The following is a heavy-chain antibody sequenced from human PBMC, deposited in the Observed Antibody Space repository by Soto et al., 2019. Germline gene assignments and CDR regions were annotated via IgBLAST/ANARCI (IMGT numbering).Heavy chain of an antibody. V-gene: IGHV4-34*01. J-gene: IGHJ5*02. CDR3: ARGGIIMVRGRHWFDP. D-gene: IGHD3-10*01. Sequence: PSETLSLTCXVYGGSFSGYYWSWIRQPPGKGLEWIGEINHSGSSNYNPSLKSRVTISVDTSKNQFSLKLSSVTAADTAVYYCARGGIIMVRGRHWFDPWGQGALVTVSS. CDR2: INHSGSS. CDR1: GGSFSGYY.